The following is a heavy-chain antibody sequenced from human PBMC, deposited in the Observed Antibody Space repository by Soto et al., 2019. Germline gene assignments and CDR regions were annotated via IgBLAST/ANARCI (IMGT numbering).Heavy chain of an antibody. J-gene: IGHJ6*02. CDR2: ISGSGGST. Sequence: GGSLRLSCSASGFTFSSYAMSWVRQAPGKGLEWVSAISGSGGSTYYADSVKGRSTISRDNSKNTLYLQMNSLRAEDTAVYYCEKGGNGIGGLGTSGYYGMDVWGQGTTVTVSS. V-gene: IGHV3-23*01. CDR3: EKGGNGIGGLGTSGYYGMDV. CDR1: GFTFSSYA. D-gene: IGHD2-8*01.